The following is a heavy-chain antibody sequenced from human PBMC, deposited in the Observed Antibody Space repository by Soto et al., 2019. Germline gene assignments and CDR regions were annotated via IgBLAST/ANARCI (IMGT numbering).Heavy chain of an antibody. D-gene: IGHD3-9*01. V-gene: IGHV3-21*01. CDR2: ISSSSSYI. J-gene: IGHJ6*02. CDR1: GFTFSSYS. CDR3: ARDLFYYELLAGYYPHLDYCYGMDV. Sequence: EVQLVESGGGLVKPGGSLRLSCAASGFTFSSYSMTWVRQAPGKGLEWVSSISSSSSYIYYADSVKGRFPICRDNATTSLYLQMNSMSGEDAAVYYCARDLFYYELLAGYYPHLDYCYGMDVWGRGATVTVSS.